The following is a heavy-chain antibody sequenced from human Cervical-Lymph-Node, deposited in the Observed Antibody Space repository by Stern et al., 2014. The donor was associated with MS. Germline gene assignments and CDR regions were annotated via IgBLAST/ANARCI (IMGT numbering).Heavy chain of an antibody. Sequence: QLQLQESGPGLVKPSETVSLTCTVSGGSMSSKYWNWIRQPPGKGLEWIGYIYSDGSTNYNPSLKSRVVISLDKSTTQFSLSLTSVTAADTAVYYCARVTGRGTRQNWFDSWGQGTLVTVSS. D-gene: IGHD1-26*01. J-gene: IGHJ5*01. CDR3: ARVTGRGTRQNWFDS. CDR1: GGSMSSKY. V-gene: IGHV4-59*01. CDR2: IYSDGST.